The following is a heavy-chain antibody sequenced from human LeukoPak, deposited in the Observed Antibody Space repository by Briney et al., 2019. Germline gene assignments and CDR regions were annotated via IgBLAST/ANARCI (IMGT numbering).Heavy chain of an antibody. J-gene: IGHJ4*02. CDR3: AKDNYIYVWGSYRESDYFDY. CDR1: GFTFSSYG. V-gene: IGHV3-30*02. CDR2: IRYDGSNK. Sequence: GGSLRLSSAASGFTFSSYGMHWVRQAPGKGLEWVAFIRYDGSNKYYADSVKGRFTISRDNSKNTLYLQMNSLRAEDTAVYYCAKDNYIYVWGSYRESDYFDYWGQGTLVTVSS. D-gene: IGHD3-16*02.